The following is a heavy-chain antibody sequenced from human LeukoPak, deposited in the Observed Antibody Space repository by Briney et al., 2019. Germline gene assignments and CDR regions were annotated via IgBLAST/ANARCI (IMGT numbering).Heavy chain of an antibody. CDR2: IYYSGST. Sequence: MASETLSLTCTVSGGSISSYYWSWIRQPPGKGLEWIGYIYYSGSTNYNPSLKSRVTISVDTSKNQFSLKLSSVTAADAAVYYCARGIVGASDGFDYWGQGTLVTVSS. J-gene: IGHJ4*02. CDR1: GGSISSYY. V-gene: IGHV4-59*01. D-gene: IGHD1-26*01. CDR3: ARGIVGASDGFDY.